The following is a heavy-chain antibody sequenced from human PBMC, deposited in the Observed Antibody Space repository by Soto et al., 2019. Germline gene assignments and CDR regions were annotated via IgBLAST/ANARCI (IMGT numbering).Heavy chain of an antibody. J-gene: IGHJ4*02. Sequence: SETLSLTCTVSGGSISSSSYYWGWIRQPPGKGLEWIGSIYYSGSTYYNPSLKSRVTISVDTSKNQFSLKLSSVTAADTAVYYCARFQQQLAYFDYWGQGTLVTVSS. V-gene: IGHV4-39*01. CDR1: GGSISSSSYY. CDR2: IYYSGST. D-gene: IGHD6-13*01. CDR3: ARFQQQLAYFDY.